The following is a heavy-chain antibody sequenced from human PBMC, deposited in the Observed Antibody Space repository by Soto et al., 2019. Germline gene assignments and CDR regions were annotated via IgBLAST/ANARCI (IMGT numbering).Heavy chain of an antibody. J-gene: IGHJ5*02. CDR3: ARPASVYYGSGSYYRSKNWFDP. CDR1: GGSFSGYY. V-gene: IGHV4-34*01. CDR2: INHSGST. Sequence: SETLSRTCAVYGGSFSGYYWSWIRQPPGKGLEWIGEINHSGSTNYNPSLKSRVTISVDTSKNQFSLKLSSVTAADTAVYYCARPASVYYGSGSYYRSKNWFDPWGQGTLVTVS. D-gene: IGHD3-10*01.